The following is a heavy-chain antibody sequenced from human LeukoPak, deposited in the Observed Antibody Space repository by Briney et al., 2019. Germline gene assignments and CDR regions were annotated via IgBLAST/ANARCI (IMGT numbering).Heavy chain of an antibody. CDR2: INHSGST. V-gene: IGHV4-39*07. Sequence: SETLSLTCTVSGGSISSSSYYWSWIRQPPGKGLEWIGEINHSGSTNYNPSLKSRVTISVDTSKNQFSLKLSSVTAADTAVYYCAFPADTAMFDAFDIWGQGTMVTVSS. D-gene: IGHD5-18*01. CDR1: GGSISSSSYY. J-gene: IGHJ3*02. CDR3: AFPADTAMFDAFDI.